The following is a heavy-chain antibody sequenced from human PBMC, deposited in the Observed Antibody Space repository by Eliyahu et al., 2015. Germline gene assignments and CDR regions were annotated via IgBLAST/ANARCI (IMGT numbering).Heavy chain of an antibody. D-gene: IGHD3-22*01. CDR3: ARSYYDSSGYYYTFDY. J-gene: IGHJ4*02. V-gene: IGHV3-48*02. CDR1: GFTFSSHS. CDR2: ISSSSSTI. Sequence: ESGGGLVQPGGSLRLSCAASGFTFSSHSMNWVRQAPGKGLEWVSYISSSSSTIYYADSVKGRFTISRDNXKNSLYLQMNSLRDEDTAVYYCARSYYDSSGYYYTFDYWGQGTLVTVSS.